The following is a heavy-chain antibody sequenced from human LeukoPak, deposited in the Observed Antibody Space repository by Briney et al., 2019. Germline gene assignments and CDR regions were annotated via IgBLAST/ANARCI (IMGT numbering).Heavy chain of an antibody. CDR3: ASPSSGSYFYGMDV. J-gene: IGHJ6*02. D-gene: IGHD1-26*01. CDR2: INHSGST. Sequence: SETLSLTCAVYGGSFSGYYWSWIRQPPGKGLEWIGEINHSGSTNYNPSLKSRVTISVDTSKNQFSLKLSSVTAADTAVYYCASPSSGSYFYGMDVWGQGTTVTVSS. V-gene: IGHV4-34*01. CDR1: GGSFSGYY.